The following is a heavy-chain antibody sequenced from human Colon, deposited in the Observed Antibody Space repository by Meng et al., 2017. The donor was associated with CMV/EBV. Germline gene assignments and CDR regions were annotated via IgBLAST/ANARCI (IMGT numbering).Heavy chain of an antibody. Sequence: GSLRLSCTVSGGPVNTGSSYWSWIRQSPGKGLEWIGHVFYIGKTNYNPSLKSRVSMSIDPSKNQFSLRLTSVTPADTALYYCARDVVYPYYFDSWDQGIPVTVSS. V-gene: IGHV4-61*01. CDR2: VFYIGKT. CDR3: ARDVVYPYYFDS. CDR1: GGPVNTGSSY. D-gene: IGHD1-14*01. J-gene: IGHJ4*02.